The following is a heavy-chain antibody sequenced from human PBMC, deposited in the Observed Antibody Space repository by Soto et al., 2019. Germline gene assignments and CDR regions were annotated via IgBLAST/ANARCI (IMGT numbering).Heavy chain of an antibody. CDR3: ARPRGPRSSSSYYYYMEV. CDR2: IYYSGST. CDR1: GGSISSSSYY. V-gene: IGHV4-39*01. Sequence: SETLSLTCTVSGGSISSSSYYWGWIRQPPGKGLEWIGSIYYSGSTYYNPSLKSRVTISVDTSKNQFSLKLSSVTAADTAVYYCARPRGPRSSSSYYYYMEVWGKGTTVTVSS. J-gene: IGHJ6*03. D-gene: IGHD6-6*01.